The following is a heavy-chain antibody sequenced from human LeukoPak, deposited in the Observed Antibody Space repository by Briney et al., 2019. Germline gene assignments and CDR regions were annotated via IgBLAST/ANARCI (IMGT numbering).Heavy chain of an antibody. Sequence: GASVKVSCKASGYTFTSYGISWVRQAPGQGLEWMGWISGYNGNTNYAQKLQGRVTTSTDTSTSTAYMELRSLRSDDTAVYYCAREDSRRGSRGYLDYWGQGTLVTVSS. J-gene: IGHJ4*02. D-gene: IGHD2-15*01. CDR3: AREDSRRGSRGYLDY. V-gene: IGHV1-18*01. CDR2: ISGYNGNT. CDR1: GYTFTSYG.